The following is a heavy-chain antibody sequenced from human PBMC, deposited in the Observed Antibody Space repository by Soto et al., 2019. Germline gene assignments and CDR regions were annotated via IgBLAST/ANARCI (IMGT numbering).Heavy chain of an antibody. J-gene: IGHJ4*02. CDR2: ISSSGSII. D-gene: IGHD3-22*01. CDR3: ARDQGYYESSGYFDY. V-gene: IGHV3-11*01. CDR1: GFTFSDYY. Sequence: LRLSCAASGFTFSDYYMSWIRQAPGKGLEWVSYISSSGSIIYYADSVKGRFAISRDNAKNSLYLQMNSLRAEDTAVYYCARDQGYYESSGYFDYWGQGTLVTVSS.